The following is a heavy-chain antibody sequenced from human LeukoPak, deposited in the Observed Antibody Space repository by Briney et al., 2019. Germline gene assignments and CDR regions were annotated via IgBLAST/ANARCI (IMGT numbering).Heavy chain of an antibody. CDR3: ARADATMVRGVIITEYYFDY. V-gene: IGHV3-48*04. CDR1: GFTFSSYA. CDR2: ISSSGSTI. Sequence: GGSLRLSCAASGFTFSSYAMSWVRQAPGKGLEWVSYISSSGSTIYYADSVKGRFTISRDNAKNTLYLQMNSLRAEDTAVYYCARADATMVRGVIITEYYFDYWGQGTLVTVSS. D-gene: IGHD3-10*01. J-gene: IGHJ4*02.